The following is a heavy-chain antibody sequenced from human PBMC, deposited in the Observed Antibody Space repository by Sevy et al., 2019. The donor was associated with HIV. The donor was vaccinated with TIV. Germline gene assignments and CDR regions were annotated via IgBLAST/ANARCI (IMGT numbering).Heavy chain of an antibody. Sequence: GGSLRLSCAASGFRFSRSGMHWVRQAAGKGLEWVAVVSEDGSDKDYGDSVKGRFTISRDNSKDTLYLEMNSLRPEDTAMYYCANSWGRSVGSSWLYHYFAMDVWGQGTTVTVSS. V-gene: IGHV3-30*18. CDR2: VSEDGSDK. CDR3: ANSWGRSVGSSWLYHYFAMDV. D-gene: IGHD6-13*01. CDR1: GFRFSRSG. J-gene: IGHJ6*02.